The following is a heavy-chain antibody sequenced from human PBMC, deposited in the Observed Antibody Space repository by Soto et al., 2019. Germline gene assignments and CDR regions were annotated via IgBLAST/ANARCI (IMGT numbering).Heavy chain of an antibody. Sequence: QVQLVESGGGVVQPGRSLRLSCAASGFTFSSYAMHWVRQAPGKGLEWVAVISYDGSNKYYADSVKGRFTISRDNSKNTLYLQMNSLRAEDTAVYYCARDPGYSSGKNFDYWGQGTLVTVSS. J-gene: IGHJ4*02. CDR3: ARDPGYSSGKNFDY. CDR1: GFTFSSYA. V-gene: IGHV3-30-3*01. CDR2: ISYDGSNK. D-gene: IGHD6-19*01.